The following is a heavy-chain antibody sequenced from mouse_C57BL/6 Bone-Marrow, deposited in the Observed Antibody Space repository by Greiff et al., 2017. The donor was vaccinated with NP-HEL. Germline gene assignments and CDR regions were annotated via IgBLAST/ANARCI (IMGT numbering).Heavy chain of an antibody. CDR1: GFTFSDFY. V-gene: IGHV7-1*01. Sequence: EVKLVESGGGLVQSGRSLRLSCATSGFTFSDFYMEWVRQAPGKGLEWIAASRNKANDYTTEYSASVKGRFIVSRDTSQSILYLQMNALRADDTAIYYCAGDARDYDRYFDVWGTGATVTVSS. D-gene: IGHD2-4*01. CDR2: SRNKANDYTT. J-gene: IGHJ1*03. CDR3: AGDARDYDRYFDV.